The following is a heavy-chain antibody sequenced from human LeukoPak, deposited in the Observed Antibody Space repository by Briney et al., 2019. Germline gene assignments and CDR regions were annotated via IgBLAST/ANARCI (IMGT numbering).Heavy chain of an antibody. Sequence: GGTLRLSCAASGFTFSNYGMNWVRQAPGKGLVWVSGLSGSGDSTYNADSVKGRFTISRDSSKNTLYLQMNSLRAEDTAVYYCAKVSESNYDILTGYYTPYYFDYWGQGTLVTVSS. J-gene: IGHJ4*02. CDR3: AKVSESNYDILTGYYTPYYFDY. CDR1: GFTFSNYG. CDR2: LSGSGDST. V-gene: IGHV3-23*01. D-gene: IGHD3-9*01.